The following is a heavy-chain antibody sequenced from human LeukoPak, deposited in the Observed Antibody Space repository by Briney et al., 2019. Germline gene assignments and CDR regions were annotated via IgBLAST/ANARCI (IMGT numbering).Heavy chain of an antibody. CDR2: INPNSGGT. CDR3: ARDSPSYDILTGSLGDY. Sequence: ASVKVSCKASGYTFTSYGISWVRQAPGQGLEWMGWINPNSGGTNYAQKFQGRVTMTRDTSISTAYMELSRLRSDDTAVYYCARDSPSYDILTGSLGDYWGQGTLVTVSS. J-gene: IGHJ4*02. V-gene: IGHV1-2*02. CDR1: GYTFTSYG. D-gene: IGHD3-9*01.